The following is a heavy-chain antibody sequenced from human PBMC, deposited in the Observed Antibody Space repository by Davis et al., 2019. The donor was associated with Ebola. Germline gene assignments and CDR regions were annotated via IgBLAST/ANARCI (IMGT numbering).Heavy chain of an antibody. CDR2: ISDDGRNK. J-gene: IGHJ4*02. Sequence: GESLKISCAASRFTFSSYAMHWVRQAPGKGLDWVAVISDDGRNKYYADSVKGRFTISRDNSKNTLYLETNSLRAEGTAVYYCARSPSNSWHIFDYWGQGTLVTVSS. V-gene: IGHV3-30*04. D-gene: IGHD6-13*01. CDR3: ARSPSNSWHIFDY. CDR1: RFTFSSYA.